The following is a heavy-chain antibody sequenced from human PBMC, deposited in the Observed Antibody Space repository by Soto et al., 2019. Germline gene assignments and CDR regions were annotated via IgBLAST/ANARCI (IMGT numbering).Heavy chain of an antibody. J-gene: IGHJ5*02. V-gene: IGHV4-39*01. CDR1: GGSISSSSYY. CDR2: IYYSGST. Sequence: SETLSLTCTVSGGSISSSSYYWGWIRQPPGKGLEWIGSIYYSGSTYYNPSLKSRVTISVDTSKNQFSLKLSSVTAADTAVYYCARRKPINPRILYENWFDPWAQGTLVTVS. CDR3: ARRKPINPRILYENWFDP. D-gene: IGHD2-8*01.